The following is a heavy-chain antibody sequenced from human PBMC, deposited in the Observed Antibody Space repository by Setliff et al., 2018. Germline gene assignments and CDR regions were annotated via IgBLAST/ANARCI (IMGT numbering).Heavy chain of an antibody. CDR2: IIPIFGTA. V-gene: IGHV1-69*13. D-gene: IGHD6-19*01. CDR1: GGTFRSHD. CDR3: ARSGPYGMGVGNSGWYYRDY. Sequence: SVKVSCKTSGGTFRSHDISWVRQAPGQGLEWMGGIIPIFGTANYAQKFQGRVTITADESTSTAYMELSSLRSEDTAVYYCARSGPYGMGVGNSGWYYRDYWGQGTLVTVSS. J-gene: IGHJ4*02.